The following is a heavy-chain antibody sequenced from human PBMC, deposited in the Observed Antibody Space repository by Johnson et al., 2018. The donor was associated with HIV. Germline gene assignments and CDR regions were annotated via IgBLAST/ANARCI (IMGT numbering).Heavy chain of an antibody. J-gene: IGHJ3*02. CDR3: ARRCSSSSCSHGAFDI. CDR1: GFTFSSYW. V-gene: IGHV3-66*04. D-gene: IGHD2-2*01. CDR2: LYSDGRT. Sequence: EVQLVESAGGVVQPGRSLRLSCAASGFTFSSYWMSWVRQAPGKGLEWLSVLYSDGRTFYADSVKGRFTISRDSSKNKLFLPLNSLRAEDTAMYYCARRCSSSSCSHGAFDIWGQGTVVTVSS.